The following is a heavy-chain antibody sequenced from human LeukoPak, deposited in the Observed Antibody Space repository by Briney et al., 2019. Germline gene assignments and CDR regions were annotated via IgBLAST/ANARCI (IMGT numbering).Heavy chain of an antibody. D-gene: IGHD6-13*01. Sequence: GGSLRLPCAASGFTFSSYAMSWVRQAPGKGLEWVSAISGSGGSTYYADSVKGRFTISRDNSKNTLYLQMNSLRAEDTAVYYCAKDPRASSSWLFGFDYWGQGTLVTVSS. V-gene: IGHV3-23*01. J-gene: IGHJ4*02. CDR3: AKDPRASSSWLFGFDY. CDR2: ISGSGGST. CDR1: GFTFSSYA.